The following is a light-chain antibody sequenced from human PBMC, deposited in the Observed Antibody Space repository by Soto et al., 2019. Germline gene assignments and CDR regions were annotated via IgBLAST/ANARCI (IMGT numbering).Light chain of an antibody. Sequence: QSALTQPPSASGSPGQSVTISCTGTKNDIGVYDFVSWYQHHPGKAPRLIIYEVVQRPSGVPDRFSGSKSGTSASLAITGLQAEDEANYYCHSYDSRLSGSEVFGTGTKLTVL. CDR1: KNDIGVYDF. CDR3: HSYDSRLSGSEV. CDR2: EVV. J-gene: IGLJ1*01. V-gene: IGLV2-8*01.